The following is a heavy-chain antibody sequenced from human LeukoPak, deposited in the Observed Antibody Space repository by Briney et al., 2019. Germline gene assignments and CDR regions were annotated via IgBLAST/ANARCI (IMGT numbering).Heavy chain of an antibody. CDR1: GFTFDDYA. V-gene: IGHV3-23*01. J-gene: IGHJ5*02. D-gene: IGHD6-19*01. CDR2: ISGSGVST. Sequence: GRSLRLSCAASGFTFDDYAMHWVRQAPGKGLEWVSGISGSGVSTYYADSVKGRFTISRDNSKNTLFLQMNSLRAEDTAVYYCAKGASSGWLLYWFDPWGQGALVTVSS. CDR3: AKGASSGWLLYWFDP.